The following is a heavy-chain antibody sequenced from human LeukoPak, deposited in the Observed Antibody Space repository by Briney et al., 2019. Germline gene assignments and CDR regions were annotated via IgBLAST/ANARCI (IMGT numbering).Heavy chain of an antibody. CDR3: ARSEYYYDSSGYYSLDY. CDR1: GFTFSDYY. D-gene: IGHD3-22*01. V-gene: IGHV3-11*01. J-gene: IGHJ4*02. Sequence: GGSLRLSCAASGFTFSDYYMSWIRQAPGKGLEWVSYISSSGSTIYYADSVKGRFTICRDNDKKSLYLQMHSLRAEDTAVYYCARSEYYYDSSGYYSLDYWGQGTLVTVSS. CDR2: ISSSGSTI.